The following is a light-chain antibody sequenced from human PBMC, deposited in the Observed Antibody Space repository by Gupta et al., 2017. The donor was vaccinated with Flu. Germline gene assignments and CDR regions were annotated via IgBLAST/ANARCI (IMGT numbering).Light chain of an antibody. Sequence: GQTARITWWGNTIGTKGVHWYQQKPGQAPVLVVYDDTERPSGIPERFSGSNSGNTATLTISRVEAGDEADYYCQVWDSSSDHVVFGGGTKLTVL. J-gene: IGLJ2*01. CDR3: QVWDSSSDHVV. CDR1: TIGTKG. V-gene: IGLV3-21*02. CDR2: DDT.